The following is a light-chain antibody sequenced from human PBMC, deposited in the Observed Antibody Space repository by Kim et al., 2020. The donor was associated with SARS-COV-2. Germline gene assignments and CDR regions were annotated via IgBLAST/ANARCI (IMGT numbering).Light chain of an antibody. CDR1: SAQSRYA. CDR3: QTWGTGIHVV. Sequence: SVKRTCTLSSAQSRYASAWHQRQPEKGARYLMKLNSDGRHSKGDGIPDRFSGSSSGAARYLTITRLQSEDEADYYCQTWGTGIHVVFGGGTQLTVL. CDR2: LNSDGRH. J-gene: IGLJ2*01. V-gene: IGLV4-69*01.